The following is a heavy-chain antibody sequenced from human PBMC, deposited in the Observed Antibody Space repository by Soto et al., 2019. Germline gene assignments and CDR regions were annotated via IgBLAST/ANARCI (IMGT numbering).Heavy chain of an antibody. CDR2: IYYSGST. V-gene: IGHV4-39*01. CDR1: GGSISSSSYY. J-gene: IGHJ4*02. CDR3: ARYWGYSSGCIDY. D-gene: IGHD6-19*01. Sequence: WETLSLTCTVSGGSISSSSYYWGWIRQPPGKGLEWIGSIYYSGSTYYNPSLKSRVTISVDTSKNQFSLKLSSVTAADTAVYYCARYWGYSSGCIDYWGQGTLLTVSS.